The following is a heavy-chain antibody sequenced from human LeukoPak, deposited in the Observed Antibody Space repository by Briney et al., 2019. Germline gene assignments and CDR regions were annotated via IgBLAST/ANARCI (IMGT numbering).Heavy chain of an antibody. V-gene: IGHV3-30*18. CDR1: GFTFSSYG. Sequence: GGSLRLSCAASGFTFSSYGMHWVRQAPGKGLEWVAVISYDGSNKYYADSVKGRFTISRDNSKNTLCLQMNSLRAEDTAVYYCAKDLVYYYDSSGPGAHDYWGQGTLVTVSS. D-gene: IGHD3-22*01. J-gene: IGHJ4*02. CDR3: AKDLVYYYDSSGPGAHDY. CDR2: ISYDGSNK.